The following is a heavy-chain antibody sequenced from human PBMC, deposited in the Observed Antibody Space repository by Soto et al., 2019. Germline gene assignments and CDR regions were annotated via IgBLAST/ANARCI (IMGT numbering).Heavy chain of an antibody. CDR2: MSSSSSYI. J-gene: IGHJ4*02. Sequence: EVPLVESGGGLVKPGGSLRLSCAASGFTFSRYSMNWVRQAPGKGLEWVSSMSSSSSYIYYADSVKGRFTMSRDNAKNSLYLQMNSLRAEDTAVYYCARVAVAAEFDYWGQGTLVTVSS. CDR1: GFTFSRYS. V-gene: IGHV3-21*01. CDR3: ARVAVAAEFDY. D-gene: IGHD6-19*01.